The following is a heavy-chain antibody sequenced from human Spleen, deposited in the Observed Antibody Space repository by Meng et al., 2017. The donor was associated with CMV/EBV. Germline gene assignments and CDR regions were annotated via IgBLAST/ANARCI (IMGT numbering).Heavy chain of an antibody. Sequence: GESLKISCAASGFNFNIYAMSWVRQAPGKGLEWVSAISGSGGTTYYADSVKGRFTISRDNSKNTLYLQMNSLRAEDTAVYYCARGGATRGGGLGSELDYWGQGTLVTVSS. J-gene: IGHJ4*02. CDR3: ARGGATRGGGLGSELDY. D-gene: IGHD5-12*01. V-gene: IGHV3-23*01. CDR1: GFNFNIYA. CDR2: ISGSGGTT.